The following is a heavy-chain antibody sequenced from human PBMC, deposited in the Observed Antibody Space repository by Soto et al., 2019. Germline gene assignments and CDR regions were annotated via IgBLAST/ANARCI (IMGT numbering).Heavy chain of an antibody. CDR1: GFTFSRYS. D-gene: IGHD1-26*01. CDR3: SSFSTRRRSSLYI. V-gene: IGHV3-21*01. J-gene: IGHJ4*02. CDR2: ISSSISYI. Sequence: GSERVTWAASGFTFSRYSMNVVRRAPGKGLEWVSSISSSISYIYYADSVKGRLTISRDNAKKSLYLQMDSLRAVDAAGYYCSSFSTRRRSSLYIWGPEYLLTISS.